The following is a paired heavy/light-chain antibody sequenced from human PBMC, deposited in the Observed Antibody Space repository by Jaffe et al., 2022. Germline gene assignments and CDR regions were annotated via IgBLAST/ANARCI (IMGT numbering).Light chain of an antibody. CDR1: QSVSSSY. V-gene: IGKV3-20*01. CDR3: QQYGSSPPFT. CDR2: GAS. Sequence: EIVLTQSPGTLSLSPGERATLSCRASQSVSSSYLAWYQQKPGQAPRLLIYGASSRATGIPDRFSGSGSGTDFTLTISRLEPEDFAVYYCQQYGSSPPFTFGPGTKVDIK. J-gene: IGKJ3*01.
Heavy chain of an antibody. CDR3: AREDCSGGSCYWQY. V-gene: IGHV3-11*01. CDR2: ISSSGSTI. J-gene: IGHJ4*02. D-gene: IGHD2-15*01. CDR1: GFTFSDYY. Sequence: QVQLVESGGGLVKPGGSLRLSCAASGFTFSDYYMSWIRQAPGKGLEWVSYISSSGSTIYYADSVKGRFTISRDNAKNSLYLQMNSLRAEDTAVYYCAREDCSGGSCYWQYWGQGTLVTVSS.